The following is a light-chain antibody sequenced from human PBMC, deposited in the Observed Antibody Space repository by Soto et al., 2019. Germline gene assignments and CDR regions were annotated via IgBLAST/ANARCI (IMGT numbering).Light chain of an antibody. V-gene: IGKV2-28*01. Sequence: DIVMTQSPLSLPVTPGEPASISCRSSQGLLHSNGYNYLDWNLQKPGQSPQLLIYLGSIRASGVPDRFSGSGSATDFTLKISRVEAEDVGIYYCMQALQSPRTFGGGTKVEIK. CDR2: LGS. CDR1: QGLLHSNGYNY. J-gene: IGKJ4*01. CDR3: MQALQSPRT.